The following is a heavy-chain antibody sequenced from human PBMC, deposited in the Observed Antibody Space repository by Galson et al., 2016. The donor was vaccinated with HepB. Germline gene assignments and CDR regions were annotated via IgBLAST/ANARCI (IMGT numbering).Heavy chain of an antibody. CDR1: GFTFSDYY. CDR3: ARDQATCGGDCYSGRNYYYGLDV. J-gene: IGHJ6*02. D-gene: IGHD2-21*02. V-gene: IGHV3-11*06. Sequence: SLRLSCAASGFTFSDYYMPWIRQAPGKGLEWVAYISVRSTYTKYAGSVKGRFTISRDSAKNSLFLQMNSLRAEDTAVYYCARDQATCGGDCYSGRNYYYGLDVWGQGTTVTVSS. CDR2: ISVRSTYT.